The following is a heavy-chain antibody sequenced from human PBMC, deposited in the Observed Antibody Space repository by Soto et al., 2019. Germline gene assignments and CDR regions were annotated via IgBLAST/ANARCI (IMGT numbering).Heavy chain of an antibody. V-gene: IGHV1-3*01. CDR2: INVGNGSR. D-gene: IGHD3-10*01. CDR3: SRVDPGETSPFDH. Sequence: ASVKVSCKTSGYTFTSYAMHWVRQAPGQRLEWMGWINVGNGSRMYAQSFQGRVTITRDTSTSTVYMELSGLRSDDTAVYYCSRVDPGETSPFDHWGQGTLVTVSS. J-gene: IGHJ4*02. CDR1: GYTFTSYA.